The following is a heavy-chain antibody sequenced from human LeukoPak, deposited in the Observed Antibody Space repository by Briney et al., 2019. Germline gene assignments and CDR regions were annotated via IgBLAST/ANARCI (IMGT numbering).Heavy chain of an antibody. Sequence: GGSLRLSCAASGFTFSSYAMHWVRQAPGKGLEWVAVISYDGSNKYYADSVKGRFTISRDNSKNTLYLQMNSLRAEDTAVYYCARGRTCYYDSSGYPDFDYWGQGTLVTVSS. CDR3: ARGRTCYYDSSGYPDFDY. CDR2: ISYDGSNK. J-gene: IGHJ4*02. V-gene: IGHV3-30-3*01. D-gene: IGHD3-22*01. CDR1: GFTFSSYA.